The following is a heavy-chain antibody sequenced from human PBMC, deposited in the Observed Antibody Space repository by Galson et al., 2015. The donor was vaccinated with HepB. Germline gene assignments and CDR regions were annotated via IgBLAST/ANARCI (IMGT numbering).Heavy chain of an antibody. D-gene: IGHD3-22*01. CDR1: GFTFSSYS. V-gene: IGHV3-48*01. J-gene: IGHJ4*02. CDR3: ARQYYYDNSNYPRGNDY. Sequence: SLRLSCAASGFTFSSYSMNWVRQAPGKGLEWVSYISSSSRTIYYADSVKGRFTISRDNANNSLYLQMNSLRAEDTAVYYCARQYYYDNSNYPRGNDYWGQGTLVAVSS. CDR2: ISSSSRTI.